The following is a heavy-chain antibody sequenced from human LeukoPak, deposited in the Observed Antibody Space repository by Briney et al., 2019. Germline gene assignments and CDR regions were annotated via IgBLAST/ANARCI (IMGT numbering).Heavy chain of an antibody. CDR2: ISYDGSNK. CDR3: ARMRLGVVDY. J-gene: IGHJ4*02. Sequence: GGSLRLSCAASGFTFSSYAMHWVRQAPGKGLEWVAVISYDGSNKYYADSVKGRFTISRDNSKNTLYLQMNSLRAEDTAVYYCARMRLGVVDYWGQGTLVTVSS. CDR1: GFTFSSYA. V-gene: IGHV3-30*14. D-gene: IGHD5-12*01.